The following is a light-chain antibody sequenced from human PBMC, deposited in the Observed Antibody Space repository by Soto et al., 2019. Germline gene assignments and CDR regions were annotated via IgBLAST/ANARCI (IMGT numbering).Light chain of an antibody. Sequence: EIVMTQSPATLSVSPGERATLSCRASQSVNSNFAWYQQKPGQAPRLLIYDASTRATGIPARFSGSGSGTEFTLTISSLQSEDFAVYYCQQRSAWPLTFGGGTRVEI. CDR3: QQRSAWPLT. V-gene: IGKV3-15*01. J-gene: IGKJ4*01. CDR2: DAS. CDR1: QSVNSN.